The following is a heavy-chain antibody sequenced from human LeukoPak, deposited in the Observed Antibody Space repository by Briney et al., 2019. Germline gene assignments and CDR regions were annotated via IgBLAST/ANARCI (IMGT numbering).Heavy chain of an antibody. CDR1: GGSISSGSYY. V-gene: IGHV4-61*02. CDR3: VRNFDY. CDR2: IYTSGST. J-gene: IGHJ4*02. Sequence: PSETLSLTCTVSGGSISSGSYYWSWIRQPAGKGLEWIGRIYTSGSTNYNPSLKSRVTISVDTSKNQLSLKLSSVTVADTAVYYCVRNFDYWGQGTLVTVSS.